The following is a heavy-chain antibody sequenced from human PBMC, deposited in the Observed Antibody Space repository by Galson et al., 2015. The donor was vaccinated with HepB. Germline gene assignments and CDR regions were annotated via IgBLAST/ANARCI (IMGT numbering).Heavy chain of an antibody. J-gene: IGHJ4*02. CDR1: GYSFTSYW. V-gene: IGHV5-10-1*01. CDR3: ASTDGIAAAGTGVGLDY. Sequence: QSGAEVKKPGESLRISCKGSGYSFTSYWISWVRQMPGKGLEWMGRIDPSDSYTNYSPSFQGHVTISADKSISTAYLQWSSLKASDTAMYYCASTDGIAAAGTGVGLDYWGQGTLVTVSS. D-gene: IGHD6-13*01. CDR2: IDPSDSYT.